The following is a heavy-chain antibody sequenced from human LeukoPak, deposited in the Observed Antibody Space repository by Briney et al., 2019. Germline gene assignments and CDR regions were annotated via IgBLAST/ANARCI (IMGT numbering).Heavy chain of an antibody. J-gene: IGHJ6*03. D-gene: IGHD5-18*01. CDR3: ARGPSYGYGYYYYYYMDV. V-gene: IGHV4-34*01. Sequence: SETLSLTCAVYGGSFSGYYWSWIRQPPGKGLEWIGEINQSGSTNYNPSPKSRVTISVDTSKNQFSLKLSSVTAADTAVYYCARGPSYGYGYYYYYYMDVWGKGTTVTVSS. CDR1: GGSFSGYY. CDR2: INQSGST.